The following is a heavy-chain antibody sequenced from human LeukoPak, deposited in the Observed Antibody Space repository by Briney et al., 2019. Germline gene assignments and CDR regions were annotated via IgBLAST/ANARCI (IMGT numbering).Heavy chain of an antibody. CDR3: ARVSTTVAGSDYLDY. V-gene: IGHV3-72*01. CDR2: IRKRPNSYTT. CDR1: GLTFSDHF. J-gene: IGHJ4*02. D-gene: IGHD6-19*01. Sequence: GGSLRLSCAASGLTFSDHFMDWVRQAPGKGLEWVGRIRKRPNSYTTEYAASMQGRFAISRDDSKNSLYLQMNSLKTEDTAVYYCARVSTTVAGSDYLDYWGQGTQVTISS.